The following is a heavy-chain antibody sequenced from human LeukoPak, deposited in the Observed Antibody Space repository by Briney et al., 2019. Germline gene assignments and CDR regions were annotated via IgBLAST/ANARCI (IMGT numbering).Heavy chain of an antibody. CDR3: ARGSYDSSDFEYFHH. V-gene: IGHV1-2*02. J-gene: IGHJ1*01. CDR1: GYTFTGYY. Sequence: ASVKVSCKASGYTFTGYYMHWVRQAPGQGLEWMGWINPNSGGTNYAQKFQGRVTMTRDTSISTAYMELNRLRSDGTAVYYCARGSYDSSDFEYFHHWGQGTLVTVSS. CDR2: INPNSGGT. D-gene: IGHD3-22*01.